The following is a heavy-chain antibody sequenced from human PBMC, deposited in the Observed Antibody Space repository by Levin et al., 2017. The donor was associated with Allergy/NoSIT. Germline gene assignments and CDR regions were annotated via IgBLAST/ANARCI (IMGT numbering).Heavy chain of an antibody. CDR1: GFTFSSYG. Sequence: GESLKISCAASGFTFSSYGMHWVRQAPGKGLEWVAVISYDGSNKYYADSVKGRFTISRDNSKNTLYLQMNSLRAEDTAVYYCAKSSSGSYLFGGDVWGKGTTVTVSS. D-gene: IGHD3-10*01. CDR2: ISYDGSNK. V-gene: IGHV3-30*18. CDR3: AKSSSGSYLFGGDV. J-gene: IGHJ6*04.